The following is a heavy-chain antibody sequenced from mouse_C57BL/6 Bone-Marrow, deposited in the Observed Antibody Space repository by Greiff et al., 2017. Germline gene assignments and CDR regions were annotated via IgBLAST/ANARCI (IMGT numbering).Heavy chain of an antibody. J-gene: IGHJ3*01. CDR2: IYPGSGNT. CDR1: GYTFTDYY. CDR3: ARGVKGFAY. Sequence: QVQLQQSGAELVRPGASVKLSCKASGYTFTDYYINWVKQRPGQGLEWIARIYPGSGNTYYNEKFKGKATLTAEKSSSTAYMQLSSLTSEDSAVYFCARGVKGFAYWGQGTLVTVSA. V-gene: IGHV1-76*01. D-gene: IGHD1-3*01.